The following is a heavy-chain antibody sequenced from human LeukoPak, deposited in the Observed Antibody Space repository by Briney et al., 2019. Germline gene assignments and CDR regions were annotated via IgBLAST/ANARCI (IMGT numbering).Heavy chain of an antibody. CDR1: GGSMRDYY. CDR3: ARHGNHVGGIQLWLSLDY. Sequence: SETLSLTCTVSGGSMRDYYWSWIRQPPGKGLEWIGYIYYSGGTNYNPSLKSRVTISVDTSKNQFSLKLSSVTAADTAVYYCARHGNHVGGIQLWLSLDYWGQGTLVTVSS. V-gene: IGHV4-59*08. CDR2: IYYSGGT. J-gene: IGHJ4*02. D-gene: IGHD5-18*01.